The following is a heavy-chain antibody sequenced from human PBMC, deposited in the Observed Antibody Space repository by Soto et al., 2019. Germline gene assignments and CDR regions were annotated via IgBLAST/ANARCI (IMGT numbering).Heavy chain of an antibody. V-gene: IGHV3-9*01. J-gene: IGHJ6*02. D-gene: IGHD2-8*02. Sequence: PGGSLRLSCGASGFTFDEYGMHWVRQAPGKGLEWVSGISWNSSTIGYADSVKGRFTISRDNAKNSLYLQMSSLRAEDTALYYCAKSTGGTANGMDVWGQGTTVTVSS. CDR3: AKSTGGTANGMDV. CDR2: ISWNSSTI. CDR1: GFTFDEYG.